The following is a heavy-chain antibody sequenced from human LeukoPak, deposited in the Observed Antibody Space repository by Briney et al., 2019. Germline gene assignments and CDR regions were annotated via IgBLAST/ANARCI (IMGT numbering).Heavy chain of an antibody. CDR2: ISWNSGSI. CDR3: ARELAA. Sequence: GRSLRLSCAASGFTFDDYAMHWVRQAPGKGLEWVSGISWNSGSIGYANSVKGRFTISRDNSKNTLYLQMNSLRGDDTAIYYCARELAAWGQGTLVTVSS. D-gene: IGHD6-13*01. J-gene: IGHJ4*02. CDR1: GFTFDDYA. V-gene: IGHV3-9*01.